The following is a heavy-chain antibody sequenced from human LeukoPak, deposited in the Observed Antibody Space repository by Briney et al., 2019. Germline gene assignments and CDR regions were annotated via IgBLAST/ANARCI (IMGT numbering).Heavy chain of an antibody. CDR2: IYSGGST. D-gene: IGHD3-3*01. CDR3: ARQRNYDFWSGYYTH. V-gene: IGHV3-53*05. CDR1: GFTVSSNY. Sequence: GGSLRLSFAASGFTVSSNYMSWVRQAPGKGLEWVSVIYSGGSTYYADSVKGRFTISRDNSKNTLYLQMNSLRAEDTAVYYCARQRNYDFWSGYYTHWGQGTLVTVSS. J-gene: IGHJ4*02.